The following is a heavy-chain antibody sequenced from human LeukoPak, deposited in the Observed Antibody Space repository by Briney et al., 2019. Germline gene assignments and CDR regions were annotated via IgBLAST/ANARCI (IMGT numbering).Heavy chain of an antibody. CDR2: ISWNSGSI. J-gene: IGHJ4*02. Sequence: GGSLRLSCAAPGFTFDDYAMHWVRQAPGKGLEWVSGISWNSGSIGYADSVKGRFTISRDNAKNSLYLQMNSLRAEDMALYYCAKGGAVTTLPFDYWGQGTLVTVSS. V-gene: IGHV3-9*03. CDR1: GFTFDDYA. D-gene: IGHD4-17*01. CDR3: AKGGAVTTLPFDY.